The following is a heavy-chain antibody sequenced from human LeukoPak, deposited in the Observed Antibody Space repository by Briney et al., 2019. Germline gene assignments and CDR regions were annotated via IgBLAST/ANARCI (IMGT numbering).Heavy chain of an antibody. CDR3: VRDGRPLDY. CDR2: IKEDGSEN. D-gene: IGHD1-1*01. J-gene: IGHJ4*02. V-gene: IGHV3-7*01. Sequence: GGSRRLSCAASGFTFSKYWMSWVRQAPGKGLEWVANIKEDGSENYFVDSVRGRFIISRDNAENSLYLQMNSLRAEDTAIYYCVRDGRPLDYWGQGTLVTVSS. CDR1: GFTFSKYW.